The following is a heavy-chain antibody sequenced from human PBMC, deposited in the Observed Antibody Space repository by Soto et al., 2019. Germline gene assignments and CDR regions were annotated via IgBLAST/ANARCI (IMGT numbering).Heavy chain of an antibody. V-gene: IGHV1-3*01. Sequence: GASVKVSCKASGYTFTSYAMHWVRQAPGQRLEWMGWINAGNGNTKYSQKFQGRVTITRDTSASTAYMELSSLRSEDTAVYYCAGAVNLNLGFDPCVQGTLVTVS. CDR3: AGAVNLNLGFDP. CDR1: GYTFTSYA. CDR2: INAGNGNT. D-gene: IGHD1-20*01. J-gene: IGHJ5*02.